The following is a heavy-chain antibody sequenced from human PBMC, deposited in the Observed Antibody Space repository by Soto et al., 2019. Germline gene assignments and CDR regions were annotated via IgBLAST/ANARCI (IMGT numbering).Heavy chain of an antibody. CDR1: GFTVSSNY. Sequence: EVQVVETGGGLIQPGGSLRLSCAVSGFTVSSNYMNWVRRAPGKGLVWVSVIYSDGTTVYADSVKGRFTISRDSSRNTLYLQMNSLRAEDTAVYYCARGLSLSEWWFDYWGQGTLVTVSS. V-gene: IGHV3-53*02. D-gene: IGHD2-8*01. CDR3: ARGLSLSEWWFDY. CDR2: IYSDGTT. J-gene: IGHJ4*02.